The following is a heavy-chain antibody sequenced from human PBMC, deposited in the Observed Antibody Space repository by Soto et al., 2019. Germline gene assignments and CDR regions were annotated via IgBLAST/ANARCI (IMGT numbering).Heavy chain of an antibody. CDR2: ISWNSGSI. Sequence: GGSLRLSCAASGFTFDDYSMHWVRQAPGKGLEWVSGISWNSGSIGYADPVKGRFTISRDNPKNSLYLQMNRLRAEETAWYNLEKDTGDYYYGMDVWGQGTTVTVSS. J-gene: IGHJ6*02. CDR3: EKDTGDYYYGMDV. D-gene: IGHD3-10*01. V-gene: IGHV3-9*01. CDR1: GFTFDDYS.